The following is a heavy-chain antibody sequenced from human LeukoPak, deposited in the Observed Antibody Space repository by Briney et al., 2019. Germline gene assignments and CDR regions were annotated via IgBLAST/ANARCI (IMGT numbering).Heavy chain of an antibody. J-gene: IGHJ6*02. Sequence: PSETLSLTCTVSGGSISSYYWSWIRQPPGKGLEWIGYIYYSGSTNYNPSLKSRVTISVDTSKNQFSLKLSSVTAADTAVYYCARVQHYRPYYYYYGMDVWGQGTTVTVSS. V-gene: IGHV4-59*12. CDR2: IYYSGST. CDR3: ARVQHYRPYYYYYGMDV. CDR1: GGSISSYY. D-gene: IGHD1-14*01.